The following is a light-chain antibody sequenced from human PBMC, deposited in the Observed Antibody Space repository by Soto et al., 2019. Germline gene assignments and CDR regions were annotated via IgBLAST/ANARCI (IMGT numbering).Light chain of an antibody. CDR1: QSVSSD. CDR3: QQYNKWTIT. V-gene: IGKV3D-15*01. Sequence: EIVMTQSPATLSVSPGESATLSCRDSQSVSSDLAWYQQTPGQAPRLLIYYTSTRETGFPARFSGGGAGTEFTRTISSLQSEDSAFDYCQQYNKWTITFGQGTRLEIK. CDR2: YTS. J-gene: IGKJ5*01.